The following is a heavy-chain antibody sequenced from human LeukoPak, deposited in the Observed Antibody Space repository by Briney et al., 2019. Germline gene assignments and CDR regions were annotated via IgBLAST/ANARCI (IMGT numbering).Heavy chain of an antibody. CDR2: IDNDAGTT. D-gene: IGHD6-25*01. Sequence: PGGSLRLSCAASGSAFSRTWIHWVRQAPGKGLVWVSHIDNDAGTTTYADSVRGRFTISRDNGKNTVSLQMDSLRVEDTAVYYCARSNGGVPIGGGHSSGWADYWGQGTLVTVSS. V-gene: IGHV3-74*01. CDR3: ARSNGGVPIGGGHSSGWADY. J-gene: IGHJ4*02. CDR1: GSAFSRTW.